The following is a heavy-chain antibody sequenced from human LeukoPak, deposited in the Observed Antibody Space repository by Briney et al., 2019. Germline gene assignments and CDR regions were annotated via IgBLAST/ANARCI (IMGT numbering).Heavy chain of an antibody. CDR3: ARGLGFCSGVNCYGVGSSDY. Sequence: GASVKVSCKASGGTFSSYAISWVRQATEQGLEWMGWMSPNSGNTGYAQKFQGRVTMTRNTSISTAYMELSSLRSDDTAVYYCARGLGFCSGVNCYGVGSSDYWGQGTLVTVSS. CDR2: MSPNSGNT. V-gene: IGHV1-8*02. D-gene: IGHD2-15*01. CDR1: GGTFSSYA. J-gene: IGHJ4*02.